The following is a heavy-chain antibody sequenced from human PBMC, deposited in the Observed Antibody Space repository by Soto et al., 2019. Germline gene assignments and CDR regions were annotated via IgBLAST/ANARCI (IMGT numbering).Heavy chain of an antibody. V-gene: IGHV1-24*01. J-gene: IGHJ6*02. Sequence: GASVKVSCKVSGYTLTELSMHWVRQAPGKGLEWMGGFDPEDGETIYAQKFQGRVTMTEDTSTDTAYMELSSLRSEDTAVYYCATSAAGTNYYYGMDVWSQGTTVTVSS. CDR2: FDPEDGET. D-gene: IGHD6-13*01. CDR3: ATSAAGTNYYYGMDV. CDR1: GYTLTELS.